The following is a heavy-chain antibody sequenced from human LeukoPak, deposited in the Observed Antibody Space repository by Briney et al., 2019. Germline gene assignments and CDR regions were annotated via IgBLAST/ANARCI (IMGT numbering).Heavy chain of an antibody. J-gene: IGHJ4*02. D-gene: IGHD3-16*01. V-gene: IGHV3-9*01. CDR2: ISWSSSNI. Sequence: GGSLRLSCATSGFTFDEYAMHWVRQAPGKGLEWVSGISWSSSNIGYADSVKGRFTISRDSGKKSLYLQMNSLRPEDTALYYCAKNLGRGGSYFDYWGQGTLVTVSS. CDR3: AKNLGRGGSYFDY. CDR1: GFTFDEYA.